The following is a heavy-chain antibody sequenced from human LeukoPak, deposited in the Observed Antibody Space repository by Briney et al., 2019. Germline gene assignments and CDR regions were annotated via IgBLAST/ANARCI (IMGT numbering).Heavy chain of an antibody. CDR2: IWYDGSNP. V-gene: IGHV3-33*01. D-gene: IGHD2-2*01. J-gene: IGHJ4*02. Sequence: GGSLRLSCAASGFTFSNYGMHWVRQAPGRGLDWVAHIWYDGSNPNHADSVKGRATISRDDSKHTLYLQMTGLRVEDTAVYYCARDACSSPSCYDYWGQGTLVTVSS. CDR1: GFTFSNYG. CDR3: ARDACSSPSCYDY.